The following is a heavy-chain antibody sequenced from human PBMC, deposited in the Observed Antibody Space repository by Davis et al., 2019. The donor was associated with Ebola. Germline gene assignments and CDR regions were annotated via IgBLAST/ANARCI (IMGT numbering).Heavy chain of an antibody. Sequence: PSETLSLTCAVSGASIINLNWWSCVRQPPGKGLEWLGEIYHTGSTNYNPSLKSRATIAVDKSKNQFSLKLTSVTAADTAVYYCAVLYGYAIEPNWFDPWGQGTLVTVSS. D-gene: IGHD5-18*01. V-gene: IGHV4-4*02. J-gene: IGHJ5*02. CDR2: IYHTGST. CDR1: GASIINLNW. CDR3: AVLYGYAIEPNWFDP.